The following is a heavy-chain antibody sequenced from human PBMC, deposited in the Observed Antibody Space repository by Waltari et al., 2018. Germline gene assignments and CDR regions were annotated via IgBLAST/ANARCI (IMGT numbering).Heavy chain of an antibody. CDR1: GLNFANYW. CDR3: VRDGGVAGIRTFDF. Sequence: EAQLVESGGGLVQPGGSLRLSCEASGLNFANYWMHWVRQAPGKGLEWVSCIHSDESGEHFAGSVKGRFTISRDDAKNTLYLQMNSLRFEDTALYYCVRDGGVAGIRTFDFWGQGTLVTVSS. V-gene: IGHV3-74*01. CDR2: IHSDESGE. J-gene: IGHJ4*02. D-gene: IGHD6-19*01.